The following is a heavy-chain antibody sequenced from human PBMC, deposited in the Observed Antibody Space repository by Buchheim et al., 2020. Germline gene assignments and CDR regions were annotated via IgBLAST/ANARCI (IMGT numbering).Heavy chain of an antibody. J-gene: IGHJ4*02. V-gene: IGHV1-2*02. CDR1: GYTFTGYV. D-gene: IGHD2/OR15-2a*01. Sequence: QVRLVQSGAEVKKPGTSVKVSCKTSGYTFTGYVLHWVRQAPGQGLEWMGWITPHKGGTERAQKFQGRVTLTRDTSMSTAYMELSGLMSDDTDIYYCARGQDLYAPYFDYWGQGTL. CDR3: ARGQDLYAPYFDY. CDR2: ITPHKGGT.